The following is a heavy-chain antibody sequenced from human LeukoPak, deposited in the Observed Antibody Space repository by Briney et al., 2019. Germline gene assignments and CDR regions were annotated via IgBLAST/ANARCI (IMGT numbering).Heavy chain of an antibody. CDR3: ARENEAGYSGNGPSQH. V-gene: IGHV3-30*02. D-gene: IGHD6-13*01. J-gene: IGHJ1*01. CDR2: TRNDGSDN. Sequence: GGSLRLSCAAAGFTFRSYGMHWGRQAPGKGLEWVAFTRNDGSDNHYTDSVKGRFTISRDSSTLYLQMNSLRTEDTAVYYCARENEAGYSGNGPSQHWGQGTLVTVSS. CDR1: GFTFRSYG.